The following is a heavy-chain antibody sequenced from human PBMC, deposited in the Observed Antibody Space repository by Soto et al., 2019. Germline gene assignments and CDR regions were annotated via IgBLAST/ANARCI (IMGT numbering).Heavy chain of an antibody. V-gene: IGHV1-3*01. CDR3: ARSFTVPAAISY. Sequence: QVQLVQSGAEVKKPGASVKVSCKASGYTFTSYAMHWVRQAPGQRLEWIGWINAGNGNTKYSQKFQGRVTITRDTSARTAHMELSSPRTEDTAVYCCARSFTVPAAISYWGQGTLVTVSS. CDR1: GYTFTSYA. CDR2: INAGNGNT. J-gene: IGHJ4*02. D-gene: IGHD2-2*02.